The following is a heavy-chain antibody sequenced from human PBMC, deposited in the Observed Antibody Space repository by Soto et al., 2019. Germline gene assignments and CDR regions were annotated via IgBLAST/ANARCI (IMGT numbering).Heavy chain of an antibody. Sequence: PSATLSLTCAVSGGSISSGGYSWSWIRQPPGKGLECIGYIYHSGSTYYNPSLKSRVTISVDRSKNQFSLKLSSVTAADTAVYYCARVPGPWGQGTLVTVSS. CDR1: GGSISSGGYS. CDR3: ARVPGP. D-gene: IGHD3-10*01. J-gene: IGHJ5*02. CDR2: IYHSGST. V-gene: IGHV4-30-2*01.